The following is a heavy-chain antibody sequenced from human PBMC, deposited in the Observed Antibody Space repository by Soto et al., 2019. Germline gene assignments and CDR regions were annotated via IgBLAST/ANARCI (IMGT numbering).Heavy chain of an antibody. CDR3: AKNGLSNSTSSIDS. CDR1: GFTFRDNV. Sequence: QAGGSLRLSCAASGFTFRDNVLSWVRQAPGKGLDWVSGITGSGRDTYYADSVKGRFTISSDNSKNMVFLQMNNLRAEDTALYYCAKNGLSNSTSSIDSGGPGTLVTVSS. D-gene: IGHD2-8*01. V-gene: IGHV3-23*01. J-gene: IGHJ4*02. CDR2: ITGSGRDT.